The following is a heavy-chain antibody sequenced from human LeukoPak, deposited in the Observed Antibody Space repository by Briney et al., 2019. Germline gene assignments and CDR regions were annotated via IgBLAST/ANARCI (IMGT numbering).Heavy chain of an antibody. D-gene: IGHD4-17*01. Sequence: GGSLRLSCAASGFTFSSYSMNWVRQAPGKGLEWVSSITSSSSYIYYADSVKGRFTISRDNAKNSLYLQMNSLRAEDTAVYYCARVADDYGDYRAFDIWGQGTMVTVSS. CDR2: ITSSSSYI. CDR1: GFTFSSYS. J-gene: IGHJ3*02. CDR3: ARVADDYGDYRAFDI. V-gene: IGHV3-21*01.